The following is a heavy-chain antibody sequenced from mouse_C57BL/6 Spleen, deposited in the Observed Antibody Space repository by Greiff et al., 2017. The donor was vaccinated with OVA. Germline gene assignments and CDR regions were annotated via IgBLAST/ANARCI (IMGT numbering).Heavy chain of an antibody. CDR1: GFNIKNTY. J-gene: IGHJ2*01. CDR2: IDPANGNT. D-gene: IGHD2-14*01. CDR3: ARSELGEVLNSY. V-gene: IGHV14-3*01. Sequence: VQLKESVAELVRPGASVKLSCTASGFNIKNTYMHWVKQRPEQGLEWIGRIDPANGNTKYAPKFQGKATITADTSSNTAYLQLSSLTSEDSAINSCARSELGEVLNSYWGQGTTLTVSS.